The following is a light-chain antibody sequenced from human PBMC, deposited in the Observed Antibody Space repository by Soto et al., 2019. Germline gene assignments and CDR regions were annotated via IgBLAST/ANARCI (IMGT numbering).Light chain of an antibody. CDR1: SSNIGRNT. J-gene: IGLJ1*01. V-gene: IGLV1-44*01. Sequence: QSALTQPPSASGTPGQRVTISCSGSSSNIGRNTVDWYQHLPGTAPKLLIYSNDQRPSGVPDRFSGSKSGTSASLAISGLQSEDEADYYCADWDDSLNGLVFGTGTKVTVL. CDR2: SND. CDR3: ADWDDSLNGLV.